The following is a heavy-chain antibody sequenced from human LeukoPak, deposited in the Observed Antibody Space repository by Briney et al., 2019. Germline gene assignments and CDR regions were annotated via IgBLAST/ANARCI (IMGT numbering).Heavy chain of an antibody. CDR3: ARHQGQLAAFDI. D-gene: IGHD6-13*01. Sequence: SQTLSLTCTVSGGSISSGSYYWSCIRQPAGKGLEWIGRIYTSGSTNYNPSLKSRVNISVDTSKNQFSLKLSSVTAADTAVYYCARHQGQLAAFDIWGQGTMVTVSS. CDR2: IYTSGST. V-gene: IGHV4-61*02. CDR1: GGSISSGSYY. J-gene: IGHJ3*02.